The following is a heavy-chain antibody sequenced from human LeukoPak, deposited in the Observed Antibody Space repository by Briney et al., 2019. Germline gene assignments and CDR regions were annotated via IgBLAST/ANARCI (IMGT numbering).Heavy chain of an antibody. CDR2: IYYSGST. V-gene: IGHV4-38-2*02. D-gene: IGHD3-22*01. J-gene: IGHJ4*02. CDR3: AREPEWLLHSFDY. Sequence: SETLSLTCTVSGYSISSGYYWAWIRQPPGKGLEWIGSIYYSGSTYYNPSLKSRVTISVDTSKNQFSLKLSSVTAADTAVYYCAREPEWLLHSFDYWGQGTLVTVSS. CDR1: GYSISSGYY.